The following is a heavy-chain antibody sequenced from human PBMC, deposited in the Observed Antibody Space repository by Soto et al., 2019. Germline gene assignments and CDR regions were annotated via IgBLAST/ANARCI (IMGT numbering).Heavy chain of an antibody. V-gene: IGHV4-30-2*01. CDR2: IYHSGST. D-gene: IGHD3-10*01. J-gene: IGHJ5*02. Sequence: QLQLQESGSGLVKPSQTLSLTCAVSGGSISSGGYFWSWIRQPPGKGLEWIGYIYHSGSTYYNPALKSRVTISVDRSKTQFSRKLSSVTAADTAVYYCARGLGPWGQGTLVTVSS. CDR1: GGSISSGGYF. CDR3: ARGLGP.